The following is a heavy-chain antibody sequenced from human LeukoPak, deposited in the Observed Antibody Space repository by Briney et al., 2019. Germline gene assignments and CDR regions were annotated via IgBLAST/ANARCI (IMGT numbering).Heavy chain of an antibody. CDR1: EFTFSNYA. V-gene: IGHV3-23*01. Sequence: GGSLRLSCAASEFTFSNYAMNWVRQAPGKGLEWVSGISGSGGSTYYADSVKGRFTISRDNSKNTLYLQMNSLRAEDTAVYYCAKWAVSGRGFDYWGQGTLVTVSS. D-gene: IGHD6-19*01. CDR2: ISGSGGST. J-gene: IGHJ4*02. CDR3: AKWAVSGRGFDY.